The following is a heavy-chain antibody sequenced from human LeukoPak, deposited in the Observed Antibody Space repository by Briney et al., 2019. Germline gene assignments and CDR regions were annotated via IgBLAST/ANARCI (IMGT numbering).Heavy chain of an antibody. J-gene: IGHJ4*02. CDR1: GFTFRSYW. Sequence: PGGSLRLSCAASGFTFRSYWMHWVRQAPGKGLVWVSRTNTNGSTTTYADSVKGRFTISRDNAKNTLYLQMNSLRAEDTAVYYCVRDLGAGAHWGQGTLVTV. V-gene: IGHV3-74*01. CDR3: VRDLGAGAH. CDR2: TNTNGSTT. D-gene: IGHD1-26*01.